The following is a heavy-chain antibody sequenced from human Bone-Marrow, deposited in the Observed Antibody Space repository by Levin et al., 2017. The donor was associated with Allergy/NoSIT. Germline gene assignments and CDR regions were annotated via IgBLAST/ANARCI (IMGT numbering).Heavy chain of an antibody. J-gene: IGHJ4*02. CDR3: AKSLGYTIPSGDY. V-gene: IGHV3-23*01. CDR1: GFIFSYYT. D-gene: IGHD6-13*01. CDR2: ISGSGGAT. Sequence: GGSLRLSCEVSGFIFSYYTMNWVRQAPGKGLEWVSGISGSGGATYYAESVKGRFTISRDNSKSTLFLQMNSLRAEDRALYYCAKSLGYTIPSGDYWGQGTLVIVSS.